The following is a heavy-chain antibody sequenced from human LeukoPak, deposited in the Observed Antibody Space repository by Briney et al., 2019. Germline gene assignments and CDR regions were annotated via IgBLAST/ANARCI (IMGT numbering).Heavy chain of an antibody. V-gene: IGHV3-23*01. CDR3: AKEKMTTTSFDY. CDR2: ISGSGGST. J-gene: IGHJ4*02. CDR1: GFTFSTYA. D-gene: IGHD5-24*01. Sequence: GGSLRLSCAASGFTFSTYAMSWVRQAPGKGLEWVSLISGSGGSTYYADSVKGRFTISRDNSKNTLCLQMHSLRAEDTAVYYCAKEKMTTTSFDYWGQGTLVTVSS.